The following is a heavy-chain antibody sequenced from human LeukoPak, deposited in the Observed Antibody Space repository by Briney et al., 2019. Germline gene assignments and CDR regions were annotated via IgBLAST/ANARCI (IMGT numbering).Heavy chain of an antibody. CDR3: ARTYCSGGSCYSDY. J-gene: IGHJ4*02. V-gene: IGHV4-59*01. D-gene: IGHD2-15*01. Sequence: SETLSLTXTVSGGSISSSYWSWIPQTPGKGREWIGYIYYSGSTNYNPSLKSRVTISVDTSKNQFSLKLSSVTAADTAVYYCARTYCSGGSCYSDYWGQGTLVTVSS. CDR1: GGSISSSY. CDR2: IYYSGST.